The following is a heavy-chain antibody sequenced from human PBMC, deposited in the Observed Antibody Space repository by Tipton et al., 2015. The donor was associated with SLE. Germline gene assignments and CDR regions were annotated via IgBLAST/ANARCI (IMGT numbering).Heavy chain of an antibody. Sequence: TLSLTCTVSGGSINSDDFHWSWVRQPAGAGLEWIGRIYSSGSTNYSPSLKSRVTISVDTSKNQFSMKLSSVTAADTAVYYCARTVGSHRNYYFDYWGQGTLVTVSP. V-gene: IGHV4-61*02. CDR2: IYSSGST. D-gene: IGHD1-26*01. CDR1: GGSINSDDFH. CDR3: ARTVGSHRNYYFDY. J-gene: IGHJ4*02.